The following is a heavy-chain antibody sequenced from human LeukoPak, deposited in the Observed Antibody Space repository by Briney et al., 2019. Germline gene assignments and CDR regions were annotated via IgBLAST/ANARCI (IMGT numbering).Heavy chain of an antibody. D-gene: IGHD2-15*01. V-gene: IGHV1-69*13. CDR1: GYTFTSYA. J-gene: IGHJ6*02. CDR2: IIPIFGTA. Sequence: SVKVSCKASGYTFTSYAMNWVRQAPGQGLEWMGGIIPIFGTANYAQKFQGRVTITADESTSTAYMELSSLRSEDTAVYYCARDCSGGSCYSQTGYYGMDVWGQGTTVTVSS. CDR3: ARDCSGGSCYSQTGYYGMDV.